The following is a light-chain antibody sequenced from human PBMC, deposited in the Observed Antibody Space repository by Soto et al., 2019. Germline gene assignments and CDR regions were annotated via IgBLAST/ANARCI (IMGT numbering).Light chain of an antibody. Sequence: IVMTQSPATLSVSPGGRATLSCRASQSIGDTLAWYQLKPGQAPRLLIYGASSRATSFPARFSGSGSGTDFTLTISSLQSEDFAVYYCQQYNNWPWTFGQGTKVDIK. CDR1: QSIGDT. V-gene: IGKV3-15*01. J-gene: IGKJ1*01. CDR2: GAS. CDR3: QQYNNWPWT.